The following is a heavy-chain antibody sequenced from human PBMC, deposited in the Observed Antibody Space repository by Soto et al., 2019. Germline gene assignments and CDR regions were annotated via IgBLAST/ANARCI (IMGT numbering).Heavy chain of an antibody. V-gene: IGHV3-23*01. D-gene: IGHD2-2*01. J-gene: IGHJ5*02. CDR2: ISGSGGST. Sequence: EVQLLESGGGLVQPGGSLRLSCAASGFTFSSYAMSWVRQAPGKGLEWVSAISGSGGSTYYADSVKGRFTISRDNSKXXXXXXXXXXXXXXXXXXXXXXXXIVVPFDPWGQGTLVTVSS. CDR3: XXXXIVVPFDP. CDR1: GFTFSSYA.